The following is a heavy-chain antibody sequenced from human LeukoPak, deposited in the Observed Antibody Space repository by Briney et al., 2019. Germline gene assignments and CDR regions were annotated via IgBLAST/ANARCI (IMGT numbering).Heavy chain of an antibody. CDR1: GGSISNYY. J-gene: IGHJ3*02. Sequence: SETLSLTCTVSGGSISNYYWSWIRQPAGKGLEWIGRIYTNGSTKYNPSLKTRVSMSADMSKNQFSLKLTSVTAADTALYYCARDGGVVVPAAPAVFDIWGQGTMVTVSS. CDR2: IYTNGST. CDR3: ARDGGVVVPAAPAVFDI. V-gene: IGHV4-4*07. D-gene: IGHD2-2*01.